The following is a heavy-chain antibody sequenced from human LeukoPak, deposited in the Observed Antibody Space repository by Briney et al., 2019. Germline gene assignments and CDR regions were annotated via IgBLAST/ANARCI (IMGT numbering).Heavy chain of an antibody. CDR2: ISGSDGST. J-gene: IGHJ4*02. CDR3: AKDGLRFLEWPIDY. CDR1: GFTFSSYA. V-gene: IGHV3-23*01. Sequence: PGGSLRLSCAASGFTFSSYAMSWVRQAPGKGLEWVSAISGSDGSTYYTDSVKGRFTISRDNSKNTLYLQMNSLRAEDTAVYYCAKDGLRFLEWPIDYWGQGTLVTVSS. D-gene: IGHD3-3*01.